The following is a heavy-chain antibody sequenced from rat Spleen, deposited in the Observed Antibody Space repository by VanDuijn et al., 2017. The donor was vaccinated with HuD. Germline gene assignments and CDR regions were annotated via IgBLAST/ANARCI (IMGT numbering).Heavy chain of an antibody. V-gene: IGHV3-1*01. CDR3: ARPANYGGRYYFDY. D-gene: IGHD1-11*01. CDR1: GYSITSNY. Sequence: EGQLQESGPGLVKPSQSLSLTCSVTGYSITSNYWGWIRKFPGNKMESIGHIIFSGRTSYNPSLKNRISITRNTSKTQFFLQLNSVTTEDPATNFYARPANYGGRYYFDYWGHGVMVTVSS. CDR2: IIFSGRT. J-gene: IGHJ2*01.